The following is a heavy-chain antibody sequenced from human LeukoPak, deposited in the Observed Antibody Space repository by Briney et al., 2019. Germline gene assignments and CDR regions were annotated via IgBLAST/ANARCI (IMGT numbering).Heavy chain of an antibody. V-gene: IGHV3-11*05. D-gene: IGHD1-1*01. CDR1: GFTFSDYY. CDR2: ISGSSSYT. CDR3: ARGATGIDY. Sequence: PGGSLRLSCAASGFTFSDYYMTWIRQAPGKGLEWVSYISGSSSYTSYADSVKGRFTVSRDNTKNSLSLQMNSLSTEDTAVYYCARGATGIDYWGQGTLATVSS. J-gene: IGHJ4*02.